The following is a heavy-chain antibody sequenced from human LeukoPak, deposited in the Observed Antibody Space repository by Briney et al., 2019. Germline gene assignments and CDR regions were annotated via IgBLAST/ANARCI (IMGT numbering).Heavy chain of an antibody. V-gene: IGHV1-2*02. D-gene: IGHD1-14*01. CDR1: GYTFTGYY. Sequence: ASVKVSCKASGYTFTGYYMHWVRQAPGQGLEWMGWINPNSGGTNYAQKSQGRVTMTRDTSISTAYMELSRLRSDDTAVYYCATADPRKTVRGVEGWFDPWGQGTLVTVSS. CDR2: INPNSGGT. CDR3: ATADPRKTVRGVEGWFDP. J-gene: IGHJ5*02.